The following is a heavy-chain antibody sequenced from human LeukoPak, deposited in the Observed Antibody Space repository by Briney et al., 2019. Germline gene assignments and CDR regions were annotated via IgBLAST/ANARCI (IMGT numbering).Heavy chain of an antibody. Sequence: GGSLRLSCAASGFTFSGYGMHWVRQAPGKGLEWVAVISSDGGNKYYADSVNGRFTISRDNSKNTLYLEMNSLRGEDTAVYYCAKARWELLRYSDCWGQGTLVTVSS. CDR1: GFTFSGYG. D-gene: IGHD1-26*01. V-gene: IGHV3-30*18. J-gene: IGHJ4*02. CDR2: ISSDGGNK. CDR3: AKARWELLRYSDC.